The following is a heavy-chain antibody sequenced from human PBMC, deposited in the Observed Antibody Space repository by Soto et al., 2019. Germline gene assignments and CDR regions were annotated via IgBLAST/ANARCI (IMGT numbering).Heavy chain of an antibody. CDR1: GYPFPSFE. D-gene: IGHD6-19*01. V-gene: IGHV1-3*01. CDR3: ARESSHYRDFFQN. Sequence: QVHLVQSGAEVKKPGASVKVSCKTSGYPFPSFEVHWVRQAPGQRPEWMGGISNAGSGSTKYSQKFQDRLTITGGRRATTVYMSLSSLTSEDTAIYYCARESSHYRDFFQNWGQGTLVTVSA. J-gene: IGHJ4*02. CDR2: ISNAGSGST.